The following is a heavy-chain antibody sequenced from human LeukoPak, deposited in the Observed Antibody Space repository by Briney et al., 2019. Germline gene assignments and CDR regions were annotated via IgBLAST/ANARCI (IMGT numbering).Heavy chain of an antibody. CDR1: GFTFSSYS. Sequence: GGSLRLSCAASGFTFSSYSMNWVRQAPGKGLEWVSSISSSSSYIYYADSVKGRFTISRDNAKNSLYLQMNSLRAEDTAVYYCARSHGSSWHYFDYWGQGTLVTVSS. D-gene: IGHD6-13*01. CDR2: ISSSSSYI. J-gene: IGHJ4*02. V-gene: IGHV3-21*01. CDR3: ARSHGSSWHYFDY.